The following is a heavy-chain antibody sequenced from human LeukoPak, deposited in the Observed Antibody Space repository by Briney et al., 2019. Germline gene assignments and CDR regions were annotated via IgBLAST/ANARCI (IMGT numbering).Heavy chain of an antibody. CDR2: INPNSGGT. J-gene: IGHJ5*02. D-gene: IGHD3-10*01. CDR3: ARVGWVSVRGVNNWFDP. V-gene: IGHV1-2*02. Sequence: ASVKVSCKASGYTFTGYYMHWVRQAPGQGLEWMGWINPNSGGTNYAQKFQGRVTMTRDTSISTAYMELSRLRSDDTAVYYCARVGWVSVRGVNNWFDPWGQGTLVTVSS. CDR1: GYTFTGYY.